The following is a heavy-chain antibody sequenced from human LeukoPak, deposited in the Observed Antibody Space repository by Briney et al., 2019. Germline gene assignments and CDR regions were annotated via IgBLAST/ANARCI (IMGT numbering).Heavy chain of an antibody. Sequence: SETLSLTCIVTGAPINPYYWSWIRQAPGKGLEWIGYIYYSGSTYYNPSLKSRVTISVDTSKNQFSLKLSSVTAADTAVYYCARENKYYYDSSGHYGMDVWGQGTTVTVSS. D-gene: IGHD3-22*01. V-gene: IGHV4-59*06. CDR2: IYYSGST. CDR3: ARENKYYYDSSGHYGMDV. CDR1: GAPINPYY. J-gene: IGHJ6*02.